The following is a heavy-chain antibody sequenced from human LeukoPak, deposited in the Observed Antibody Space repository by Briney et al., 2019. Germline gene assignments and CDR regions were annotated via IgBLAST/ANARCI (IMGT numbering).Heavy chain of an antibody. CDR2: INRNSGSI. Sequence: PGGSLRLSCAASGFTFDDYAMHWVRQAPGKGLEWVSGINRNSGSIGYADSVKGRFTISRDNAKNSLYLQMNSLRAEDTAVYYCAKERSIVVVVAATLTEVDYWGQGTLVSVSS. D-gene: IGHD2-15*01. CDR1: GFTFDDYA. J-gene: IGHJ4*02. V-gene: IGHV3-9*01. CDR3: AKERSIVVVVAATLTEVDY.